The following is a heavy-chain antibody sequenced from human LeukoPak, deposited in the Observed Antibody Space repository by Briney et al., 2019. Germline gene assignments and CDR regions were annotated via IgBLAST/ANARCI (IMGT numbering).Heavy chain of an antibody. D-gene: IGHD5-12*01. V-gene: IGHV4-34*01. CDR1: GGSVNGYY. CDR3: ARVSGYDWESFYDY. J-gene: IGHJ4*02. Sequence: SETLSLTCAVYGGSVNGYYWSWIRQPPGKALEWIGEIKHDGSTKYNSSLKSRVTISIDTSKNQFSLKLSSVTAADTAVYYCARVSGYDWESFYDYWGQGTLVTVSS. CDR2: IKHDGST.